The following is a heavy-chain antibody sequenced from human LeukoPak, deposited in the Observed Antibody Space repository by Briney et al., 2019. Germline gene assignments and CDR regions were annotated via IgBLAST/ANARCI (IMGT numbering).Heavy chain of an antibody. CDR2: INTNTGNP. J-gene: IGHJ4*02. V-gene: IGHV7-4-1*02. D-gene: IGHD3-3*01. CDR1: GYTFTSYA. CDR3: ARAYYDFWSGYSGFDY. Sequence: ASVKVSCKASGYTFTSYAMNWVRQAPGQGLEWMGWINTNTGNPTYAQGFTGRFVFSLDTSVSTACLQISSLKAEDTAVYYCARAYYDFWSGYSGFDYWGQGTLVTVSS.